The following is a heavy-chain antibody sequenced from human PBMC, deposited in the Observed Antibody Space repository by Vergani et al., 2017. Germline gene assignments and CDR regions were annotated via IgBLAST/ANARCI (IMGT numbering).Heavy chain of an antibody. D-gene: IGHD2-2*01. CDR3: ARVSLVVVPAVYYYYMDV. CDR1: GFTFDDYG. V-gene: IGHV3-20*04. J-gene: IGHJ6*03. Sequence: EVQLLESGGGVVRPGGSLRLSCAASGFTFDDYGMSWVRQAPGKGLEWVSGINWNGGSTGYADSVKGRFTISRDNAKNSLYLQMNSLRAEDTALYYCARVSLVVVPAVYYYYMDVWGKGTTVTVSS. CDR2: INWNGGST.